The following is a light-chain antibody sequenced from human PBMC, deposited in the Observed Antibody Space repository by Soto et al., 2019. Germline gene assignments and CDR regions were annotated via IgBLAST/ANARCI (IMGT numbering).Light chain of an antibody. J-gene: IGLJ3*02. CDR1: SSDIGGYNF. V-gene: IGLV2-23*01. Sequence: QSALTQPASVSGSPGQSITISCTGTSSDIGGYNFVSWYQQYPGTAPKLVIYEGAKRPPEVSNRFSGSKSGNTASLSISGLQAEDEADYYCSSYAGSSTVVFGGGTQLTVL. CDR3: SSYAGSSTVV. CDR2: EGA.